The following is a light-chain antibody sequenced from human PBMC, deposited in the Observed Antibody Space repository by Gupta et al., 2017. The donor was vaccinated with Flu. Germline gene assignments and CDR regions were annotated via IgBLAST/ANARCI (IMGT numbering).Light chain of an antibody. Sequence: GDRVTITCRTSQSITNYLNWYQQKPGKAPKLLIYAASILQSGVPSRFSGSRSGADFTLTIGSLQPEDFATYYCQQSYSTPYSFGQGTKVEIQ. CDR1: QSITNY. CDR2: AAS. CDR3: QQSYSTPYS. V-gene: IGKV1-39*01. J-gene: IGKJ2*03.